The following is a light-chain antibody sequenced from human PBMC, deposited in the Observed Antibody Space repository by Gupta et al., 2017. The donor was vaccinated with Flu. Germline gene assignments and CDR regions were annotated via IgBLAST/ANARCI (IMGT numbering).Light chain of an antibody. V-gene: IGKV1-39*01. Sequence: DIQMTQSPSSLSASVGDRVSITCRANQGVNRFLNWYQHKPVQAPKLLIYVGSNLQSGVPSRFSGSGSGADFTLTINKLHPEDFATYFCQLTHGTPFTFGHGTSVEIK. CDR3: QLTHGTPFT. J-gene: IGKJ3*01. CDR1: QGVNRF. CDR2: VGS.